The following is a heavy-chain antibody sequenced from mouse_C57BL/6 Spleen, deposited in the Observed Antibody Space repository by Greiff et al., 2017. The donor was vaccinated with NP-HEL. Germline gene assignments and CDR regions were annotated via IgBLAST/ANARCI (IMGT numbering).Heavy chain of an antibody. CDR3: ARGYYGSIYFDY. CDR2: IYPGDGDT. Sequence: VKLQESGPELVKPGASVKISCKASGYAFSSSWMNWVKQRPGKGLEWIGRIYPGDGDTNYNGKFKGKATLTADNSSSTAYMQLSRLTSEDSAVYFCARGYYGSIYFDYWGQGTTLTVSS. D-gene: IGHD1-1*01. CDR1: GYAFSSSW. V-gene: IGHV1-82*01. J-gene: IGHJ2*01.